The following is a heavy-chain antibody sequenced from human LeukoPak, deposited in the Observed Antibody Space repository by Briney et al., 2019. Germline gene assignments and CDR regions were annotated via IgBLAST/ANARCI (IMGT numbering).Heavy chain of an antibody. CDR1: GFTFSSYA. CDR2: ISGSGGST. D-gene: IGHD6-19*01. V-gene: IGHV3-23*01. J-gene: IGHJ4*02. Sequence: GGSLRLSCAASGFTFSSYAMSWVRQAPGKGLEWVSGISGSGGSTYYADYVRGRFTISSDNSKNTLYLQMNSLRVEDTALYYCAKTGGFSSGWFDYWGQGTLVTVSS. CDR3: AKTGGFSSGWFDY.